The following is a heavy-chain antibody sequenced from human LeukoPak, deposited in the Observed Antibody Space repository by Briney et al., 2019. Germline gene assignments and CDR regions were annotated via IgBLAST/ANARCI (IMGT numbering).Heavy chain of an antibody. CDR3: ARDPQLGPFDY. CDR1: GGSISSYY. V-gene: IGHV4-4*07. CDR2: IYTSGST. D-gene: IGHD6-6*01. Sequence: PSETLSLTCTVSGGSISSYYWSWIRQPAGKGLEWIGRIYTSGSTNYNPSLKSRVTMSVDTSKNQISLKVNSVTAADTAVYYCARDPQLGPFDYWGQGTLVTVSS. J-gene: IGHJ4*02.